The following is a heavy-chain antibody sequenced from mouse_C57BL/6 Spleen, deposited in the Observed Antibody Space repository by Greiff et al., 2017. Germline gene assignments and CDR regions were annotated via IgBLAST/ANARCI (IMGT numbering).Heavy chain of an antibody. CDR2: FHPYNDDT. J-gene: IGHJ4*01. D-gene: IGHD1-1*01. CDR3: ARQGSSYPYYYAMDY. CDR1: GYTFTTYP. V-gene: IGHV1-47*01. Sequence: VHLVESGAELVKPGASVKMSCKASGYTFTTYPIEWMKQNHGKSLEWIGNFHPYNDDTKYNEKFKGKATLTVEKSSSTVYLELSRLTSDDSAVYYCARQGSSYPYYYAMDYWGQGTSVTVSS.